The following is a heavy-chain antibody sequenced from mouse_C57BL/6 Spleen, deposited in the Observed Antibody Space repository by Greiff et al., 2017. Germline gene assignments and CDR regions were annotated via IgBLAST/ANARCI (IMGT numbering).Heavy chain of an antibody. Sequence: QVQLQQPGAELVKPGASVKLSCKASGYTFTSYWMHWVKQRPGQGLEWIGMIHPNSGSTNYNEKFKSKATLTVDKSSSTAYMQLSSLTSEDSAVYCCARKRDEDYAMDYWGQGTSVTVSS. J-gene: IGHJ4*01. D-gene: IGHD3-3*01. CDR3: ARKRDEDYAMDY. V-gene: IGHV1-64*01. CDR1: GYTFTSYW. CDR2: IHPNSGST.